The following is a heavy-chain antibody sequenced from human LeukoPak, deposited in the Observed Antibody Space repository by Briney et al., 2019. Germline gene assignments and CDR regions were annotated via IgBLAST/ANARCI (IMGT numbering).Heavy chain of an antibody. CDR3: ARAWYSSSWLKN. J-gene: IGHJ4*02. D-gene: IGHD6-13*01. V-gene: IGHV1-2*02. CDR1: GYTFTGYY. CDR2: INPNSGGT. Sequence: ASVKVSCKASGYTFTGYYMHWVRQAPGQGLEWMGWINPNSGGTNYAQKFQGRVTMTRDTSISTAYMELSSLRSEDTAVYYCARAWYSSSWLKNWGQGTLVTVSS.